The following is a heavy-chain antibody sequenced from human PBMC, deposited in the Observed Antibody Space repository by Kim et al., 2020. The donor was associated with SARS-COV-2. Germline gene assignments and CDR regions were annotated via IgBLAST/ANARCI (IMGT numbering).Heavy chain of an antibody. D-gene: IGHD6-13*01. CDR2: INHSGST. CDR1: GGSFSGYY. CDR3: ARDPSSSPWDY. V-gene: IGHV4-34*01. J-gene: IGHJ4*02. Sequence: SETLSLTCAVHGGSFSGYYWSWIRQPPGKGLEWIGEINHSGSTNYNPSLKSRVTISVDTSKNQFSLKLSSVTAADTAVYYCARDPSSSPWDYWGQGTLVTVSS.